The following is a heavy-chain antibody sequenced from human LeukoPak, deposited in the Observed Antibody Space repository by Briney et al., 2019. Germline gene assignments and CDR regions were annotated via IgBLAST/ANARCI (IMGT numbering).Heavy chain of an antibody. J-gene: IGHJ4*02. V-gene: IGHV1-2*02. CDR3: ARGARIHDSSGYYYLLYYFDY. D-gene: IGHD3-22*01. CDR1: GYTFTGYY. Sequence: APVKVSCKASGYTFTGYYMHWVRQAPGQGLEWMGWINPNSGGTNYAQKFQGRVTMTRDTSISTAYMELSRLRSDDTAVYYCARGARIHDSSGYYYLLYYFDYWGQGTLVTVSS. CDR2: INPNSGGT.